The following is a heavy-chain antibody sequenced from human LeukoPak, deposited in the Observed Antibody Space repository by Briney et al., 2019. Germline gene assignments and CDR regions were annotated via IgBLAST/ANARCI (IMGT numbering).Heavy chain of an antibody. V-gene: IGHV1-2*02. CDR3: ARDRPLYSSGWSYPFDI. Sequence: GASVKVSCKASGYTFTGYYMHWVRQAPGQGLEWMGWINPNSGGTNYAQKFQGRVTMTRDTSISTAYMELSRLRSDDTAVYYCARDRPLYSSGWSYPFDIWGQGTMVTVSS. D-gene: IGHD6-19*01. J-gene: IGHJ3*02. CDR1: GYTFTGYY. CDR2: INPNSGGT.